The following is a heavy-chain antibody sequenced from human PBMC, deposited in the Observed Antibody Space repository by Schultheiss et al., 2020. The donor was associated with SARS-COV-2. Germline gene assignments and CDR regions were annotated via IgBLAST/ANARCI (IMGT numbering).Heavy chain of an antibody. CDR3: ARATRVESLFSVRGGSFDF. J-gene: IGHJ4*02. V-gene: IGHV4-59*01. CDR1: GSSISGYF. Sequence: SETLSLTCTVSGSSISGYFWTWIRQPPGKGLEQMGNIYYTGITKYSPSLKSRVTISIDTSKNQFSLKLGSVTAADTAVYFCARATRVESLFSVRGGSFDFWGRGALVTVSS. D-gene: IGHD5-24*01. CDR2: IYYTGIT.